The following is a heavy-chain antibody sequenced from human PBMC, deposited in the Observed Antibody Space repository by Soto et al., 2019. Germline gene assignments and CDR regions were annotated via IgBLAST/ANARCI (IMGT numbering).Heavy chain of an antibody. CDR2: IYWDDDQ. J-gene: IGHJ4*02. V-gene: IGHV2-5*02. D-gene: IGHD3-16*01. CDR1: GFSLNTSGVG. Sequence: QITLKESGPTLVKPTQTLTLTCSFSGFSLNTSGVGVGWISQAPGEALEWLGVIYWDDDQRYSTPLRSRLTITKTTTKKQVVLTMTNINPVDAGTYYCARRRIYYGYDSWGQGTLVTVSS. CDR3: ARRRIYYGYDS.